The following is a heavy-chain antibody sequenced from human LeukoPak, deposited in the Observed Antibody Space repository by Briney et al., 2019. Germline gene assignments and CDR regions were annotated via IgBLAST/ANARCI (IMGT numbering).Heavy chain of an antibody. Sequence: NPGVSLRLSCAASGFIFSSYSMNGVRQAPGKGLEWVSSISATGNYIYYADSVKGRFTISRDNAKNSLYLQMNSLRAEDTAVYYCGRDRSGYTFDGWGQGSLVTVCS. D-gene: IGHD5-18*01. CDR3: GRDRSGYTFDG. J-gene: IGHJ4*02. V-gene: IGHV3-21*01. CDR1: GFIFSSYS. CDR2: ISATGNYI.